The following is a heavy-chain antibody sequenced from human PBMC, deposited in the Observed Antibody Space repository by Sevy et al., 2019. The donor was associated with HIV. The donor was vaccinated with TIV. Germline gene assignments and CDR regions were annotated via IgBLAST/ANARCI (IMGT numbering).Heavy chain of an antibody. CDR1: GFTFSSYA. Sequence: GGSLRLSCAASGFTFSSYAMSWVRQAPGKGLEWVSAISGSGGSTYYEDSVKGRFTISRDNSKNTLYLQMNSLRAEDTAVYYCAKDIPSGWYPAASFDYWGQGTLVTVSS. CDR2: ISGSGGST. D-gene: IGHD6-19*01. CDR3: AKDIPSGWYPAASFDY. V-gene: IGHV3-23*01. J-gene: IGHJ4*02.